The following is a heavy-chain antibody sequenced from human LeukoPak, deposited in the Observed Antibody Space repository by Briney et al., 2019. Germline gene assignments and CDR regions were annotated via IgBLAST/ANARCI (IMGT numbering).Heavy chain of an antibody. D-gene: IGHD3-10*01. J-gene: IGHJ4*02. CDR3: VLILLWFGEHEFDY. V-gene: IGHV3-21*01. CDR2: ISSSSSYI. Sequence: GGSLRLSCAAYGFTFCSYSMNWVRQAPGKGLEWVSSISSSSSYIYYADSVKGRFTISRDNAKNSLYLQMNSLRAEDTAVYYCVLILLWFGEHEFDYWGQGTLVTVSS. CDR1: GFTFCSYS.